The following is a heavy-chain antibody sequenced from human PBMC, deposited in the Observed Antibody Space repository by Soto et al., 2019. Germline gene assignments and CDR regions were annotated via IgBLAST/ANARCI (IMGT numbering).Heavy chain of an antibody. V-gene: IGHV1-8*01. CDR3: ASGGITILRVAYGMDV. D-gene: IGHD3-3*01. J-gene: IGHJ6*02. CDR1: GYTFTSYA. CDR2: MNPNSGNT. Sequence: QVQLVQSGAEVKKPGASVKVSCKASGYTFTSYAISWVRQATGQGLEWMGWMNPNSGNTGYAQKFQGRVTMTRNTSISTAYMEVSSLRSDDTAVYYCASGGITILRVAYGMDVWGQGTTVTVSS.